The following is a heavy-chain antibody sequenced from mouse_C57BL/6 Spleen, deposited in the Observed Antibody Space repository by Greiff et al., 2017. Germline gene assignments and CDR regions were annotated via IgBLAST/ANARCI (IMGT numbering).Heavy chain of an antibody. J-gene: IGHJ2*01. CDR3: ARSYSNYFDY. V-gene: IGHV1-64*01. CDR1: GYTFTSYW. Sequence: VKLMESGAELVKPGASVKLSCKASGYTFTSYWMHWVKQRPGQGLEWIGMIHPNSGSTNYNEKFKSKATLTVDKSSSIAYMQLSSLTSEDSAVYYCARSYSNYFDYWGQGTTHTVSS. CDR2: IHPNSGST. D-gene: IGHD2-5*01.